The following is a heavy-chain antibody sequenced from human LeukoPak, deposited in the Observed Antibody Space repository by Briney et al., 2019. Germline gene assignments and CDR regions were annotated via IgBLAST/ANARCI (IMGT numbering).Heavy chain of an antibody. CDR3: AKELERTLLEY. J-gene: IGHJ4*02. CDR2: ISGSGGTT. Sequence: GGSLRLSCAASGFTFSRYAMTWVRQAPGKGLEWVSVISGSGGTTDYADSVKGRFTISRDSSKNTLYLQMKSLRAEDTAVYYCAKELERTLLEYWGQGTLVTVSP. V-gene: IGHV3-23*01. D-gene: IGHD1-1*01. CDR1: GFTFSRYA.